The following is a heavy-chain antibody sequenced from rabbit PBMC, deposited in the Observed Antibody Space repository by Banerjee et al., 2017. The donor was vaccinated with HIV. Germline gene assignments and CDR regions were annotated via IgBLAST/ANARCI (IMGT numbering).Heavy chain of an antibody. CDR2: IDTGSGST. D-gene: IGHD8-1*01. Sequence: QEQLEESGGGLVKPEGSLTLTCKASGLDFSAGYWICWVRQAPGKGLEWIGCIDTGSGSTTYASWAKGRFTISKTSSTTVTLQLNSLTAADTATYFCARRTGTNYYITWGQGTLVTVS. V-gene: IGHV1S45*01. J-gene: IGHJ3*01. CDR3: ARRTGTNYYIT. CDR1: GLDFSAGYW.